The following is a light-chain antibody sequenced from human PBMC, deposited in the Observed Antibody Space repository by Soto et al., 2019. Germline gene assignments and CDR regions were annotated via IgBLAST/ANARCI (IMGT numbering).Light chain of an antibody. J-gene: IGLJ1*01. Sequence: QSALTQPRSVSGSPGQSVTISCTGTYSDVGLYDYLSWYQQHPGKAPKLIISDVTKRPSGVPDRFSGSKSGNTASLTISGLQAEDEADYYCCSYAGTYTYVFGSETKLTVL. CDR2: DVT. V-gene: IGLV2-11*01. CDR3: CSYAGTYTYV. CDR1: YSDVGLYDY.